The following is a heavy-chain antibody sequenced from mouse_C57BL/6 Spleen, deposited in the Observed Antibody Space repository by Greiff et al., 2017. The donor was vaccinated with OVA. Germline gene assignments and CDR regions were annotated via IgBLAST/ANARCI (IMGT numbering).Heavy chain of an antibody. Sequence: EVKLVESGGGLVQPGGSLSLSCAASGFTFTDYYMSWVRQPPGKALEWLGFIRNKANGYTTEYSAYVKGRFTISRDNSQSILYLQMNALRAEDSATYYCARLATVVAGDYWGQGTTLTVSS. CDR2: IRNKANGYTT. D-gene: IGHD1-1*01. CDR1: GFTFTDYY. J-gene: IGHJ2*01. V-gene: IGHV7-3*01. CDR3: ARLATVVAGDY.